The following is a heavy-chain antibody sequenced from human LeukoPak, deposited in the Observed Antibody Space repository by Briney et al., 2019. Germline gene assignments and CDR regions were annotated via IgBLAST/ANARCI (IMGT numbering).Heavy chain of an antibody. CDR1: GFTFSSYG. Sequence: PGGSLRLSCAASGFTFSSYGVHWVRQAPGKGLEWVAVISYDGSNKYYADSVKGRFTISRDNSKNTLYLQMNSLRAEDTAVYYCAKDLSIVGAPGGMDVWGQGTTVTVSS. D-gene: IGHD1-26*01. CDR3: AKDLSIVGAPGGMDV. V-gene: IGHV3-30*18. CDR2: ISYDGSNK. J-gene: IGHJ6*02.